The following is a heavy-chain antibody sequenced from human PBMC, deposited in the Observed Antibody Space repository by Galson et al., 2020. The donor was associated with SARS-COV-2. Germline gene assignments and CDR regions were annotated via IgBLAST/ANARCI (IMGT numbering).Heavy chain of an antibody. Sequence: ASVKVSCKAYGYTFTSYGIRWVRQAPGQGLEWMGWISAYNCNTNYAQKLQGRVTMTTDTSTSTAYMELRSLRSDDTAVYYCARVPTIFGVVIIRRDDAFDIWGQGTMVTVSS. V-gene: IGHV1-18*04. D-gene: IGHD3-3*01. CDR2: ISAYNCNT. CDR1: GYTFTSYG. J-gene: IGHJ3*02. CDR3: ARVPTIFGVVIIRRDDAFDI.